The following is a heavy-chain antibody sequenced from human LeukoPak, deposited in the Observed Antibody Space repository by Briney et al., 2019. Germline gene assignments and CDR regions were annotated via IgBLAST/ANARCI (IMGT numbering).Heavy chain of an antibody. CDR3: ARGRLTLEWSDAFDI. CDR2: TSSSSSYI. J-gene: IGHJ3*02. D-gene: IGHD3-3*01. Sequence: GGSLRLSCAASGFTFSSYSMNWVRQAPGKGLEWVSSTSSSSSYIYYADSVKGRFTISRDNAKNSLYLQMNSLRAEDTAVYYCARGRLTLEWSDAFDIWGQGTMVTVSS. V-gene: IGHV3-21*01. CDR1: GFTFSSYS.